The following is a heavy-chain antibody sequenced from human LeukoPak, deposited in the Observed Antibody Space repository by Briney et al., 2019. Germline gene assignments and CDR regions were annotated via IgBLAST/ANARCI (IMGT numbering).Heavy chain of an antibody. CDR1: GFTFSSYS. V-gene: IGHV3-21*01. CDR2: ISSSSSYI. J-gene: IGHJ6*02. D-gene: IGHD6-13*01. Sequence: PGGSLRLSCAASGFTFSSYSMNWVRQAPGKGLEWVSSISSSSSYIYYADSVKGRFTISRDNAKNSLYLQMNSLRAEDTAVYYCARDLRTPGRVRAAAGTPNYYYGMDVWGQGTTVTVSS. CDR3: ARDLRTPGRVRAAAGTPNYYYGMDV.